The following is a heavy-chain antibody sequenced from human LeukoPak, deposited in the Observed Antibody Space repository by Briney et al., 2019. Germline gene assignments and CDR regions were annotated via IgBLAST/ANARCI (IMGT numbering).Heavy chain of an antibody. D-gene: IGHD2-8*01. CDR1: GFDFSSNW. CDR3: AKDYYWSIDY. Sequence: GGSLRLSCVASGFDFSSNWMHWVRHAPGQGLVWVSRIKGDGISTNYADSVKGRFTISRDIAKNTLYLQMNSLRAEDTGVYYCAKDYYWSIDYWGRGTLVTVSS. V-gene: IGHV3-74*01. J-gene: IGHJ4*02. CDR2: IKGDGIST.